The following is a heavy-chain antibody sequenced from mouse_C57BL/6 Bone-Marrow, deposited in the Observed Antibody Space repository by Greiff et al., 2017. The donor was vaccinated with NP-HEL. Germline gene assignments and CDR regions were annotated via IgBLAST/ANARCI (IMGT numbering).Heavy chain of an antibody. CDR2: ISYDGSN. V-gene: IGHV3-6*01. Sequence: VQLKESGPGLVKPSQSLSLTCSVTGYSITSGYYWNWLRQFPGNKLEWMGYISYDGSNNYNPSLKNRISITRDTSKNQFFLKLNSVTTEDTATYYCALYYYGSYYYAMDYWGQGTSVTVSS. CDR3: ALYYYGSYYYAMDY. J-gene: IGHJ4*01. D-gene: IGHD1-1*01. CDR1: GYSITSGYY.